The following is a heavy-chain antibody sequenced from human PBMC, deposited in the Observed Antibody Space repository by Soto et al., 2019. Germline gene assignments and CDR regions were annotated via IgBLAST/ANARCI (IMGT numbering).Heavy chain of an antibody. CDR3: ARAVRSWRYFFDS. CDR2: VYYSGTT. CDR1: GGSMNYYY. Sequence: QVLLQESGPGLVQPSETLSLTCTVSGGSMNYYYWSWIRQSPGKGLEWIGYVYYSGTTYYNPSLQSRVTISIDTSQNQFSLKLRSVTAADSAIYYCARAVRSWRYFFDSWGRGTLVTVSS. D-gene: IGHD6-13*01. J-gene: IGHJ4*02. V-gene: IGHV4-59*01.